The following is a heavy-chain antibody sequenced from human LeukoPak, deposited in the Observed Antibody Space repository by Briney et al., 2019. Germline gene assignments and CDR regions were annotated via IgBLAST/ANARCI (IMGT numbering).Heavy chain of an antibody. CDR3: TNGIYRTSY. J-gene: IGHJ4*02. Sequence: GGSLRLSCAASGSTFTAYWMTWVRQAPGKGLEWVAHISQDGTETYFLDSVRGRFTISRDNAKNSLYLQMNSLRAEDTAVYYCTNGIYRTSYWGQGTLVTVSS. D-gene: IGHD1-14*01. CDR2: ISQDGTET. V-gene: IGHV3-7*01. CDR1: GSTFTAYW.